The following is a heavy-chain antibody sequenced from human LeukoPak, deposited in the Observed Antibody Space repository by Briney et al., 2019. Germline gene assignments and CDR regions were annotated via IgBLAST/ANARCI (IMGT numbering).Heavy chain of an antibody. CDR3: ARDHCSGGSCYEDSWFDP. J-gene: IGHJ5*02. CDR2: INPNSGGT. Sequence: GASVKVSCKASGYTFTGYYMHWVRQAPGQGLEWMGWINPNSGGTNYAQKFQGRVTMTRDTSISTAYMELSRLRSDDTAVYYCARDHCSGGSCYEDSWFDPWGQGTLGTVSS. CDR1: GYTFTGYY. D-gene: IGHD2-15*01. V-gene: IGHV1-2*02.